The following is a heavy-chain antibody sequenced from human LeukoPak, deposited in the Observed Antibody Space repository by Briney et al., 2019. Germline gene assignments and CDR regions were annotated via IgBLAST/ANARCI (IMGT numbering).Heavy chain of an antibody. CDR1: GGSFSGYY. J-gene: IGHJ6*03. CDR2: INHSGST. D-gene: IGHD6-6*01. V-gene: IGHV4-34*01. Sequence: SETLSLTCAVYGGSFSGYYWSWIRQPPGKGLEWIGEINHSGSTNYNPSLKSRVTISVDASKNQFSLKLSSVAAADTAVYYCAREGRIAARHALYYYYYYYMDVWGKGTTVTVSS. CDR3: AREGRIAARHALYYYYYYYMDV.